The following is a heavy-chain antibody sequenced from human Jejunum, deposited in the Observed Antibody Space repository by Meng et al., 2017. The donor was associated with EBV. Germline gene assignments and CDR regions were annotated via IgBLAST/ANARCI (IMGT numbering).Heavy chain of an antibody. J-gene: IGHJ4*02. CDR1: GFRFSSYV. V-gene: IGHV3-30-3*01. CDR2: ISYDEVNA. Sequence: QVHLVASGGGVVQPGWSLRLSCAASGFRFSSYVMHWVRQAPGKGPEWVALISYDEVNAYYADSVRGRFTISRDNSKNTMYLQMDRLRAEDTAMYYCARDHSPSDWGQGTLVTVSS. CDR3: ARDHSPSD.